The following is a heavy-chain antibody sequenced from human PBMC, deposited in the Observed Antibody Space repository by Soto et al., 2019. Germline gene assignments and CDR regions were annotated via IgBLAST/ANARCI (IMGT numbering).Heavy chain of an antibody. V-gene: IGHV3-33*01. CDR3: ARDKWAVAGTQIYNWFDP. CDR2: IWFDGSDK. J-gene: IGHJ5*02. Sequence: GGSLRLSCAASGFTFSAYGMHWVRQGPGKGLEWVATIWFDGSDKYYGDSVKGRFTISRDNSKKTLYLQMNSLRVEDTAVYYCARDKWAVAGTQIYNWFDPWGQGTLVTVSS. D-gene: IGHD6-19*01. CDR1: GFTFSAYG.